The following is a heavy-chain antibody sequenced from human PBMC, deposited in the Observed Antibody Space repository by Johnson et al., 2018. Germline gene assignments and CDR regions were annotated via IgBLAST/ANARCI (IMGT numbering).Heavy chain of an antibody. D-gene: IGHD1-26*01. J-gene: IGHJ3*02. Sequence: VQLVQSGGGVVQXGGSLRLSCAASGFTVSSNYMSWVRQAPGKGLEWVSVIYSGGSTYYADSVKGRFTISRDNSKNTLSLQMNSLRAEDTALYYCARDLGGSYPIDAFDIWGQGTMVTVSS. V-gene: IGHV3-66*01. CDR2: IYSGGST. CDR3: ARDLGGSYPIDAFDI. CDR1: GFTVSSNY.